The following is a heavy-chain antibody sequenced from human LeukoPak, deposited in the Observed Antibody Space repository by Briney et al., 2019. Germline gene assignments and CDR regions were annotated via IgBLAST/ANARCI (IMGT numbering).Heavy chain of an antibody. CDR3: AKVYSGYDGRYYYYYMYV. J-gene: IGHJ6*03. V-gene: IGHV3-23*01. D-gene: IGHD5-12*01. CDR2: ISGSGGST. CDR1: GFTFSSYA. Sequence: PGGSLRLSCAASGFTFSSYAMSWVRQAPGKGLEWVSAISGSGGSTYYADSVKGRFTISRDNSKNTLYLQMNSLRAEDTAVYYCAKVYSGYDGRYYYYYMYVWGKGTTVTVSS.